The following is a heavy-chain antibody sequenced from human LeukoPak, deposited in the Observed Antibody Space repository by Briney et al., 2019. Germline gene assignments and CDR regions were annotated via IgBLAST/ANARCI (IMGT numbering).Heavy chain of an antibody. CDR2: MNPNSGNT. D-gene: IGHD3-10*01. J-gene: IGHJ5*02. Sequence: ASVKVSCKASGYTFTSYDINWVRQATGQGLEWMGWMNPNSGNTGYAQKFQGRVTITRNTSISTAYMELSSLRSEDTAVYYCAKARLWFGELLKNNWFDPWGQGTLVTVSS. CDR1: GYTFTSYD. CDR3: AKARLWFGELLKNNWFDP. V-gene: IGHV1-8*03.